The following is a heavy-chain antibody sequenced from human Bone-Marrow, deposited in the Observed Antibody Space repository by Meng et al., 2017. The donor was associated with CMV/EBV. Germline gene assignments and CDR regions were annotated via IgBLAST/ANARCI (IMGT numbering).Heavy chain of an antibody. V-gene: IGHV1-2*02. CDR1: GYTFTGDY. CDR3: LSALSDPDD. D-gene: IGHD1-26*01. J-gene: IGHJ4*03. Sequence: ASVKVSCKASGYTFTGDYIHWVRQAPGQGLEWMGWINPNSGATNYAQKFQGRVTMTRDTSISTAYMEIGSLRSDDTAVFYCLSALSDPDDWGQGTLVTVYS. CDR2: INPNSGAT.